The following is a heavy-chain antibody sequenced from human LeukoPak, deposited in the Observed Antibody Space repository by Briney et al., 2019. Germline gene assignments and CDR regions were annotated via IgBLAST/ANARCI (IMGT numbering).Heavy chain of an antibody. D-gene: IGHD3-22*01. V-gene: IGHV4-31*03. CDR2: IYYSGST. CDR3: ARDVYDSSGPRWGFDP. Sequence: SETLSLTRTVSGDSISSGGYYWSWIRQHPGQGLEWIGYIYYSGSTYYNPSLKSRVTISVDTSKNQSSLKLSSVTAADTAVYYCARDVYDSSGPRWGFDPWGQGTLVTVSS. J-gene: IGHJ5*02. CDR1: GDSISSGGYY.